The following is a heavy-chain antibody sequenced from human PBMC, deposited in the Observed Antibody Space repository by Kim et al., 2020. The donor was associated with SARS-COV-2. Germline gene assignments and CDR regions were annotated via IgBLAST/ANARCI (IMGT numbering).Heavy chain of an antibody. Sequence: GESLKISCRGSGYSFSTYWIDWVRQMPGKGLEWMGIIYPGDSDTRYSPSFQGQVTISADKSISTAYLQWSSLKASDTAMYYCARHCRGGDCYSDYDYGLDVWGQGTTVTVPS. CDR2: IYPGDSDT. CDR3: ARHCRGGDCYSDYDYGLDV. J-gene: IGHJ6*02. D-gene: IGHD2-21*02. CDR1: GYSFSTYW. V-gene: IGHV5-51*01.